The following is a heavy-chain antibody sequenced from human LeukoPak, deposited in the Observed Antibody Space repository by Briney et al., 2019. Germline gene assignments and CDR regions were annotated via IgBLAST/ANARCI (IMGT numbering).Heavy chain of an antibody. CDR3: ARYCSSASCYNAALDI. CDR2: IYYSGST. D-gene: IGHD2-2*02. J-gene: IGHJ3*02. V-gene: IGHV4-31*03. CDR1: GGSISSGAYY. Sequence: SETLSLTCTVSGGSISSGAYYWSWIRQHPGKGLEWIGYIYYSGSTYYNPSLKSRVTISVDTSKNRFSLNLTSVTAADTAVYYCARYCSSASCYNAALDIWGQGTMVTVSS.